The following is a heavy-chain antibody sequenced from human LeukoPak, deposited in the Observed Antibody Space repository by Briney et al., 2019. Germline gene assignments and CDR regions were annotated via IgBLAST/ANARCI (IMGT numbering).Heavy chain of an antibody. CDR2: IYYSGST. CDR1: GGSISSSPYY. Sequence: SETLSLTCTVSGGSISSSPYYWGWIRQPPGKGLEWIGSIYYSGSTNYNPSLKSRVTISVDTSKNQFSLKLSSVTAADTAVYYCARVYSSSPSGWFDPWGQGTLVTVSS. J-gene: IGHJ5*02. CDR3: ARVYSSSPSGWFDP. D-gene: IGHD6-13*01. V-gene: IGHV4-39*07.